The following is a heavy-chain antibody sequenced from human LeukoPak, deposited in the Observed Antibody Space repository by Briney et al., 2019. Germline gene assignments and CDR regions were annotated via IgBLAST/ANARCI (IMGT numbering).Heavy chain of an antibody. Sequence: SVKVSCKASGGTFSSYTISWVRQAPGQGLEWMGRIIPIFGITKYAQKFQGRVTITADKPTSTANMELSSLRSEDTAVYYCARDSIVATKGYNYYGLDVWGQGTTVTVSS. CDR2: IIPIFGIT. CDR1: GGTFSSYT. J-gene: IGHJ6*02. CDR3: ARDSIVATKGYNYYGLDV. V-gene: IGHV1-69*04. D-gene: IGHD5-12*01.